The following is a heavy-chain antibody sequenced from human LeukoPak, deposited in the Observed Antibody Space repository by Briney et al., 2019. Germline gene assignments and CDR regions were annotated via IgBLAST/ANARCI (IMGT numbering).Heavy chain of an antibody. CDR2: SSSGGSAI. Sequence: SGGSLRLSCAASGFTFSDYYTSWIRQAPGEGLEWVSYSSSGGSAIYYADSVKGRFTISRDNAKNSVYLQMNSLRAEDTTVYYCATTRYSSASYSVYWGQGTLVTVSS. CDR3: ATTRYSSASYSVY. CDR1: GFTFSDYY. J-gene: IGHJ4*02. V-gene: IGHV3-11*04. D-gene: IGHD6-19*01.